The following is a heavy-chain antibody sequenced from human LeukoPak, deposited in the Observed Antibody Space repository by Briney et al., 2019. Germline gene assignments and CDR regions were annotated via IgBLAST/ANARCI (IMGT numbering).Heavy chain of an antibody. J-gene: IGHJ4*02. D-gene: IGHD6-13*01. CDR3: TRDTPGIAASVSGG. Sequence: GGSLRLSCAASGFTFSSYSMNWVRQAPGKGLEWVALIYSGGNTHYADSVKGRFTISRDNSKNTLYLQMSSLRAEDTAVYYCTRDTPGIAASVSGGWGQGTLVTVSS. V-gene: IGHV3-53*01. CDR1: GFTFSSYS. CDR2: IYSGGNT.